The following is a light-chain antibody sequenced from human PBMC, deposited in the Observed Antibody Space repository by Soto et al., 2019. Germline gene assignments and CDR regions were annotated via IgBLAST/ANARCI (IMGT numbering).Light chain of an antibody. CDR3: QQRNSWPLT. J-gene: IGKJ4*01. Sequence: EIVLTQSPATVSLSPGERATLSCRASQSVNSYLAWYQQKPGQAPRLLIYDASSRATGIPARFSGSGSGTDFTLTISSLEPEDFAVYYCQQRNSWPLTFGGGTKVEIK. CDR1: QSVNSY. V-gene: IGKV3-11*01. CDR2: DAS.